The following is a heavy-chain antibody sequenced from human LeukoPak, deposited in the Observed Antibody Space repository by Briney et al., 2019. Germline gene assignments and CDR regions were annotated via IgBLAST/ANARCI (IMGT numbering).Heavy chain of an antibody. J-gene: IGHJ4*02. Sequence: PGGSLRLSCAASGFTFDDYAMHWVRQAPGKGLEWVSGISWNSGSIGYADSVKGRFTISRDNAKNSLYLQMNSLRAEDTALYYCAKDKAGVIGDYFDYWGQGTLVTVSS. CDR2: ISWNSGSI. CDR3: AKDKAGVIGDYFDY. CDR1: GFTFDDYA. D-gene: IGHD3-10*01. V-gene: IGHV3-9*01.